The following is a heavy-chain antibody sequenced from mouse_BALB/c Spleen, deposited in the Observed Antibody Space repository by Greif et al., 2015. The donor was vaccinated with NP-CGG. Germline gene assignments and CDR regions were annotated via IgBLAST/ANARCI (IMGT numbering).Heavy chain of an antibody. CDR3: ARSDGSMDY. D-gene: IGHD1-2*01. V-gene: IGHV5-17*02. CDR2: ISSGSSTI. Sequence: EVQLVESGGGLVQPGGSRKLSCAASGFTFSSFGMHWVRQAPEKGLEGVAYISSGSSTIYYADTVRGRFTISRGDPKNILFLQMTSLRSEDTAMYYCARSDGSMDYWGQGTSVTVSS. J-gene: IGHJ4*01. CDR1: GFTFSSFG.